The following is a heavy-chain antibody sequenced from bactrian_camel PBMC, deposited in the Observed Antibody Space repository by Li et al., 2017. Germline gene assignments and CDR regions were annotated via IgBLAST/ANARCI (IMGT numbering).Heavy chain of an antibody. CDR3: ATRRIPWFGAYCAGDLKVPTYTS. CDR1: ESTYRSIC. Sequence: HVQLVESGGGSVQAGGSLTLSCTASESTYRSICMAWFRQAPGSQRETVATINSNGVTKVADSVKGRFTLSKDNTKNTLYLQMDSLQPEDSGMYYCATRRIPWFGAYCAGDLKVPTYTSWGQGTQVTVS. D-gene: IGHD2*01. J-gene: IGHJ6*01. V-gene: IGHV3S53*01. CDR2: INSNGVT.